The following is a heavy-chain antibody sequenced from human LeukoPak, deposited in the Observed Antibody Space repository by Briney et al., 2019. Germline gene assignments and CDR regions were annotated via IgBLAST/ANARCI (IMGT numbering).Heavy chain of an antibody. D-gene: IGHD3-3*01. V-gene: IGHV3-7*01. CDR1: GFTFSGSW. CDR2: IKQDGNEK. J-gene: IGHJ5*02. Sequence: PGGSLRLSCAASGFTFSGSWMTWVRQAPGKGLEWVANIKQDGNEKYYVDSVKGRFTISRDNAKNSLYLQMNSLRAEDTAVYYCARDYYDFWSGYYDPWGQGTLVTVSS. CDR3: ARDYYDFWSGYYDP.